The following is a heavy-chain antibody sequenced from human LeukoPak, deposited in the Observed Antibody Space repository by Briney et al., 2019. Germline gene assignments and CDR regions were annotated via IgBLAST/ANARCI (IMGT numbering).Heavy chain of an antibody. CDR1: GGSISSYY. CDR3: ARSLGYFDY. D-gene: IGHD3-10*01. Sequence: PSETLSLTCTVSGGSISSYYWSWIRQPPGKGLEWIGYIYYSGSPNYNPSLKSRVTRSVDTSKTQFSLKLTSVTAADTAVYYCARSLGYFDYWGQGTLVTVSS. J-gene: IGHJ4*02. V-gene: IGHV4-59*08. CDR2: IYYSGSP.